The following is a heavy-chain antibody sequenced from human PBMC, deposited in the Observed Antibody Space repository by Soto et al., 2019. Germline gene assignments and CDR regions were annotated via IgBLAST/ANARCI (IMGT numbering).Heavy chain of an antibody. D-gene: IGHD2-2*01. CDR3: ERDWGTGFYQLDS. CDR2: IYHSGST. CDR1: GYSISTGFN. V-gene: IGHV4-38-2*02. Sequence: SETLSLTCAVSGYSISTGFNWAWIRQPPVKGLEWIGSIYHSGSTYYNLSLKSRVTISSDASKNQISLKLSSVTAADTALYYCERDWGTGFYQLDSWGQGTLVTVSS. J-gene: IGHJ4*02.